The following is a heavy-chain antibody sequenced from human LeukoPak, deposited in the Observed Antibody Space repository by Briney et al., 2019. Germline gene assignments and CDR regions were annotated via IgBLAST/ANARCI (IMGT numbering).Heavy chain of an antibody. CDR1: GDSVSSNSAA. J-gene: IGHJ5*02. CDR2: TYYRSKWYN. D-gene: IGHD3-10*01. CDR3: ARTTMVRGVTLNPFDP. Sequence: SQTLSLTCAISGDSVSSNSAAWNWIRQSPSRGLEWLGRTYYRSKWYNDYAVSVKSRITINPDTSKNQFSLQLNSVTPEDTAVYYCARTTMVRGVTLNPFDPWGQGTLVTVSS. V-gene: IGHV6-1*01.